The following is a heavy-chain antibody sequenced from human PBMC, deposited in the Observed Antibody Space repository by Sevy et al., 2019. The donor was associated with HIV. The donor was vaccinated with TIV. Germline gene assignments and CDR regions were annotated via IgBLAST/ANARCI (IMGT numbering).Heavy chain of an antibody. CDR1: GFTFGDYV. Sequence: GGSLRLSCKVSGFTFGDYVMTWFRQAPGKGLEWVGFIRSKVYGGTTEYAASVKGRFIISRDGSKSIAYLRMNSLKTEDTGVYYCSRADYYGSDGGYYGRDVWGQGTTVTVSS. CDR2: IRSKVYGGTT. D-gene: IGHD3-10*01. J-gene: IGHJ6*02. V-gene: IGHV3-49*01. CDR3: SRADYYGSDGGYYGRDV.